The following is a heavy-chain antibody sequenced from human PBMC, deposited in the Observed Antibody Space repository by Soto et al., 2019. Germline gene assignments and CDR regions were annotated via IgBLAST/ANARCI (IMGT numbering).Heavy chain of an antibody. Sequence: SETLSLTCTVSGCSISSYYWSWIRQPPGKGLEWIGYIYYSGSTNYNPSLKSRVTISVDKSKNQFSLKLSSVTAADTAVYYCARAAMGGSSWPFDYWGQGTLVTVSS. V-gene: IGHV4-59*12. CDR3: ARAAMGGSSWPFDY. J-gene: IGHJ4*02. CDR1: GCSISSYY. D-gene: IGHD6-13*01. CDR2: IYYSGST.